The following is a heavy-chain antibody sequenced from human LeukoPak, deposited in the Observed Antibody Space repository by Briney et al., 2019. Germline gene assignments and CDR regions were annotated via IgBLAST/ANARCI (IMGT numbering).Heavy chain of an antibody. J-gene: IGHJ1*01. CDR1: GFTFNNYA. Sequence: GGSLRLSCAASGFTFNNYAMSWVRQAPGKGLEWVSVISGSGGSTYYADSVKGRFTISRDNSKNTLYLQVNSLRAEDTAVYYCAKEIYGDATGGRFQHWGQGTLVTVSS. V-gene: IGHV3-23*01. D-gene: IGHD4-17*01. CDR3: AKEIYGDATGGRFQH. CDR2: ISGSGGST.